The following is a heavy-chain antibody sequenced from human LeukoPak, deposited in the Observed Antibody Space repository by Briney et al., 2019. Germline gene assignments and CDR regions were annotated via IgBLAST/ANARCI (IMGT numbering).Heavy chain of an antibody. Sequence: GGSLRLSCAASGFTFSSYWMSWIRQAPGKGLEWVSYISSGGSDTNYADSVKGRFTISRDNTKNSLYLQMNSLRAEDTAVYYCARVLGSYAFDYWGQGILVTVSS. CDR3: ARVLGSYAFDY. CDR2: ISSGGSDT. V-gene: IGHV3-11*06. CDR1: GFTFSSYW. J-gene: IGHJ4*02. D-gene: IGHD1-26*01.